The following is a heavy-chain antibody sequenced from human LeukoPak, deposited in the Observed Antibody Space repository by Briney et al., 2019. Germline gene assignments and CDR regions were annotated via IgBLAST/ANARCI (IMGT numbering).Heavy chain of an antibody. V-gene: IGHV3-9*01. Sequence: GRSLRLSCAASGFTFDDYAMHWVRQAPGKGLEWVSSISWNSGSMGYADSGKGRFTISRDNAKNSLYLQMNSLRAEDTALYYCAKGHEGGIAARRMNWFDPWGQGTLVTVSS. D-gene: IGHD6-6*01. J-gene: IGHJ5*02. CDR3: AKGHEGGIAARRMNWFDP. CDR1: GFTFDDYA. CDR2: ISWNSGSM.